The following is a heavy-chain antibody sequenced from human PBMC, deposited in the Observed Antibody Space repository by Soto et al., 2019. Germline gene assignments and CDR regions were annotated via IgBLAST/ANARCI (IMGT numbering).Heavy chain of an antibody. CDR2: IYYSGST. J-gene: IGHJ4*02. CDR3: ARGTYYYDSTD. V-gene: IGHV4-59*01. CDR1: GGSISSYY. Sequence: SETLSLTCTVSGGSISSYYWNWIRQPPGKGLEWIGYIYYSGSTNYNPSLKSRVTISVDTSKNQFSLKLSSVTAADTAVYYCARGTYYYDSTDWGQGTLVTVSS. D-gene: IGHD3-22*01.